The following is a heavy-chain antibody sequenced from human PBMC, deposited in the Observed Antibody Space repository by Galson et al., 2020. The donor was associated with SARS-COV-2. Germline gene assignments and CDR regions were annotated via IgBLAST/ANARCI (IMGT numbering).Heavy chain of an antibody. D-gene: IGHD3-22*01. V-gene: IGHV3-30*04. Sequence: SYAMYWVRQAPGKGLEWVAVISYDGTYKDYADSVKGRFTISRDNSKNTLSLQMNSLRTEDTAVYFCAKEGGYDSSGYRYYFDFWGQGTLVTVSS. CDR3: AKEGGYDSSGYRYYFDF. CDR1: SYA. CDR2: ISYDGTYK. J-gene: IGHJ4*02.